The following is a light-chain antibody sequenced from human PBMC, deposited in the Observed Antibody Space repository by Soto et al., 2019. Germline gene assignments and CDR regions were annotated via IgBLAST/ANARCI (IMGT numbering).Light chain of an antibody. CDR2: GAS. CDR1: QSVSSSY. Sequence: EIVLTQSPGTLSLSPGESATLSCRASQSVSSSYIAWYQQKLDQAPSLLIYGASSRATGIPHRFSGSGSGTAFTLTSSRLEPEVFAVYYCQQYGASPRYTFGQGTKLEIK. CDR3: QQYGASPRYT. J-gene: IGKJ2*01. V-gene: IGKV3-20*01.